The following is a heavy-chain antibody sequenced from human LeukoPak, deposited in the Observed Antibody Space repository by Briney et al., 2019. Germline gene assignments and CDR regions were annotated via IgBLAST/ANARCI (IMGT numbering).Heavy chain of an antibody. CDR2: IYPGTPDT. D-gene: IGHD6-13*01. CDR1: GYSFTNYW. Sequence: GESLKIFCKGSGYSFTNYWIGRVRQRPGKGLGWMGIIYPGTPDTSNSPSFQGQVTIPADKSISTAYLQWSSLKASDTATYYCARHSSRESSRPNWFAPWGQGTLVTVSS. J-gene: IGHJ5*02. CDR3: ARHSSRESSRPNWFAP. V-gene: IGHV5-51*01.